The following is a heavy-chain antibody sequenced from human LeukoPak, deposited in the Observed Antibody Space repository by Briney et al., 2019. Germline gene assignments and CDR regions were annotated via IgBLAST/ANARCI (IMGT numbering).Heavy chain of an antibody. CDR1: GITLRNYG. CDR3: ARDRAANQDWVEFDP. Sequence: GGSLRLSCAVSGITLRNYGMSWVRQAPGKGLEWVGLIRDSGEAFYADFARGRFAISRGESENTLYLQMNSLRVEDTAVYFCARDRAANQDWVEFDPWGQGTPVIVSS. J-gene: IGHJ5*02. V-gene: IGHV3-66*03. D-gene: IGHD3/OR15-3a*01. CDR2: IRDSGEA.